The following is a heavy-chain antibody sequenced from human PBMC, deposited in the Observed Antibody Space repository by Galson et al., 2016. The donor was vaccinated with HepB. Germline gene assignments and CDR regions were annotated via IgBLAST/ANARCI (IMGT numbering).Heavy chain of an antibody. J-gene: IGHJ4*02. CDR1: GFTFSSYS. V-gene: IGHV3-21*04. CDR2: ISSSSSYI. CDR3: ARSDSGTYEDC. D-gene: IGHD1-26*01. Sequence: SLRLSCAASGFTFSSYSMNWVRQAPGKGLEWISSISSSSSYIYYADSVKGRFTISRDNAKNSLYLQMNSLRAADTAVYYCARSDSGTYEDCWGQGTLVTVSS.